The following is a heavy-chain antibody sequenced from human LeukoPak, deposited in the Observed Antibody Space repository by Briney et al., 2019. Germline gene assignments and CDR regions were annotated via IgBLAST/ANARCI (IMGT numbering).Heavy chain of an antibody. CDR1: GFTFSSYG. J-gene: IGHJ4*02. Sequence: GGSLRLSCAASGFTFSSYGMHWVRQAPGKGLEWVALIWYDGTNKYYADSVKGRFTISRDNSKNTLYLQLNSLRAEDTAVYYCARQHCSGGDCYFFDWGQGTLVTVSS. D-gene: IGHD2-15*01. CDR3: ARQHCSGGDCYFFD. V-gene: IGHV3-33*01. CDR2: IWYDGTNK.